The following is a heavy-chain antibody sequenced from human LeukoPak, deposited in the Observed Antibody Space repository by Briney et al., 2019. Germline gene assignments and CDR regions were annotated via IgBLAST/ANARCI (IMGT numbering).Heavy chain of an antibody. V-gene: IGHV3-23*01. CDR2: ITASGGNT. CDR1: GFTFSSYA. J-gene: IGHJ4*02. CDR3: AKGNGYSYGRYYFDY. D-gene: IGHD5-18*01. Sequence: GGSLRLSCAASGFTFSSYAMGWVRQAPGKGLEWVSTITASGGNTYYADSVKGRFTISRDNSKNTLYLQVNSLRAEDTAVYYCAKGNGYSYGRYYFDYWGQGTLVTVSS.